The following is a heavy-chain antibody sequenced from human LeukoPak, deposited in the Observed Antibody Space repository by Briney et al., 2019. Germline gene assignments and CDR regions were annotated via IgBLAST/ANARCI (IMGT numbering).Heavy chain of an antibody. J-gene: IGHJ4*02. CDR3: ARPIFIAAAGFDY. V-gene: IGHV3-33*01. CDR1: GFTFSSYG. CDR2: IWYDGSNK. D-gene: IGHD6-13*01. Sequence: GRSLRLSCAASGFTFSSYGMHWVRQAPGKGLEWVAVIWYDGSNKYYADSVKGRFTISRDNSKNTLYLQMNSLRAEDTAVYYCARPIFIAAAGFDYWGQGTLSPSPQ.